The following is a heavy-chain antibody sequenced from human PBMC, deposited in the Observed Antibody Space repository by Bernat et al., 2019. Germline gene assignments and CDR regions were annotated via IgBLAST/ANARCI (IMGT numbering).Heavy chain of an antibody. CDR2: ISGSGGST. Sequence: VQLVESGGGVVQPGRSLRLSCAASGFTFSSYAMSWVRQAPGKGLEWVSAISGSGGSTYYADSVKGRFTISRDNSKNTLYLQMNSLRAEDTAVYYCAKLTLIVGATLDYWGQGTLVTVSS. CDR3: AKLTLIVGATLDY. V-gene: IGHV3-23*04. J-gene: IGHJ4*02. CDR1: GFTFSSYA. D-gene: IGHD1-26*01.